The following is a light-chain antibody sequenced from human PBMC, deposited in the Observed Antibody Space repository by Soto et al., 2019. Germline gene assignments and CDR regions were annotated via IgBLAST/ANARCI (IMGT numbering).Light chain of an antibody. CDR1: QNINTW. J-gene: IGKJ1*01. CDR3: QQYNNYFWA. Sequence: DIQMTQSPSTVSASVGDRVTSTCRASQNINTWLAWYQQKPGKAPKLLILKASSLESGVPSRFSGSGSGTEFTLTISSLQPDDLATYYCQQYNNYFWAFGQGTKVYIK. V-gene: IGKV1-5*03. CDR2: KAS.